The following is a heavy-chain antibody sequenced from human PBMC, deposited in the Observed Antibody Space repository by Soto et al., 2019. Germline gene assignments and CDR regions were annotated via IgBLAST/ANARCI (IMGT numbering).Heavy chain of an antibody. J-gene: IGHJ6*02. CDR1: GGPISGYY. D-gene: IGHD1-1*01. CDR2: IFYAGNT. CDR3: ARHDMVPKLQHGMGV. Sequence: PSETLSLTCTVSGGPISGYYWSWLRQPPGKGLEWIGYIFYAGNTLYTPSLESRVTISVDMSKNQFSLRVTSVTAADTAVYYCARHDMVPKLQHGMGVWGQGTTVTAP. V-gene: IGHV4-59*01.